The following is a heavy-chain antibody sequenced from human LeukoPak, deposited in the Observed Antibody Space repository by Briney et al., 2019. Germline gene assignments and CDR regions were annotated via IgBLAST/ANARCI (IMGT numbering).Heavy chain of an antibody. J-gene: IGHJ4*02. Sequence: GGSLRLSCVASGFTFSTYWMSWVRQAPGRGLEWVANMKPDGSEKSFVDSVKGRFTISRDNAKNSLYLQMNSLRAEDTAVYYCARDDPWFGEFFDYWGQGALVTVSS. CDR2: MKPDGSEK. D-gene: IGHD3-10*01. CDR3: ARDDPWFGEFFDY. CDR1: GFTFSTYW. V-gene: IGHV3-7*01.